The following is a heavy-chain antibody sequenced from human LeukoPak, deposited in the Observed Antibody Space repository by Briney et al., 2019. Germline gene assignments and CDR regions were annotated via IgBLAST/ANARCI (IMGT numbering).Heavy chain of an antibody. D-gene: IGHD6-13*01. CDR2: IKQDGSEK. V-gene: IGHV3-7*01. CDR3: AREYSSSWYYYYYMDV. Sequence: GRSLRLSCAASGFTFSTYTMHWVRQAPGKGLEWVANIKQDGSEKYYVDSVKGRFTISRDNAKNSLYLQMNSLRAEDTAVYYCAREYSSSWYYYYYMDVWGKGTTVTVSS. CDR1: GFTFSTYT. J-gene: IGHJ6*03.